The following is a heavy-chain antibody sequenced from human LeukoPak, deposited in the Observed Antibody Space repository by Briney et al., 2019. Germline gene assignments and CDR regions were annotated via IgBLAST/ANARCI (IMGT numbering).Heavy chain of an antibody. CDR3: ARAVNPRGIYDSSG. Sequence: ASVKVSCKASGCTFSSYAISWVRQVPGQGLEWMGRIIPILGIANYAQRFQGRVTITADKSTSTAYMELSSLRPEDTAVYYCARAVNPRGIYDSSGWGQGTLVTVSS. V-gene: IGHV1-69*04. D-gene: IGHD3-22*01. CDR2: IIPILGIA. J-gene: IGHJ4*01. CDR1: GCTFSSYA.